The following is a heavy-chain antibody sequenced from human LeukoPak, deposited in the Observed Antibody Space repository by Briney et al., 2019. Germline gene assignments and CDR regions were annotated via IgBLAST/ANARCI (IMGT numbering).Heavy chain of an antibody. CDR1: GFTVSSNY. CDR3: AKDGKTRNWNYFQAKPVY. Sequence: GGSLRLSCAASGFTVSSNYMSWVRQAPGKGLEWVSVTYSNGRTYYADSVKGRFTISRDNSKNTLYLQMNSLRAEDTAVYYCAKDGKTRNWNYFQAKPVYWGQGTLVTVSS. J-gene: IGHJ4*02. D-gene: IGHD1-7*01. V-gene: IGHV3-53*01. CDR2: TYSNGRT.